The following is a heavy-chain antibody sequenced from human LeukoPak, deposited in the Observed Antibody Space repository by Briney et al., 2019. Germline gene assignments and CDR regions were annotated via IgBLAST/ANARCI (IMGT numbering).Heavy chain of an antibody. D-gene: IGHD7-27*01. CDR3: ATRKLGNDY. J-gene: IGHJ4*02. CDR2: INYSGST. Sequence: PSETLSLTCTVSGGSISNYYWSWIRQPPGKGLEWIAYINYSGSTNYNPSLKSRVTISADTSKNQFSLKLYSVTAADTAVYYCATRKLGNDYWGQGTLVTVSS. V-gene: IGHV4-59*01. CDR1: GGSISNYY.